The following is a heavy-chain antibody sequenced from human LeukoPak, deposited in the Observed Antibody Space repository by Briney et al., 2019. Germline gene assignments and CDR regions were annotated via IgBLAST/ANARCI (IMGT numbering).Heavy chain of an antibody. CDR3: AKSWNYYDSSGDDALDI. CDR1: GFIFSSYS. D-gene: IGHD3-22*01. J-gene: IGHJ3*02. V-gene: IGHV3-48*01. CDR2: ISSSSSTI. Sequence: PGGSLGLSCAASGFIFSSYSMNWVRQAPGKGLEWVSYISSSSSTIYYADSVKGRFTISRDNAKNSLYLQMNSLRVEDTAVYYCAKSWNYYDSSGDDALDIWGQGTMVTVSS.